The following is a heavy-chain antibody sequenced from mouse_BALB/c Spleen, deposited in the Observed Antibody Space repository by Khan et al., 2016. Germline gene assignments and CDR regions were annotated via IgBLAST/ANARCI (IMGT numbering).Heavy chain of an antibody. V-gene: IGHV1S136*01. Sequence: MQLQQSGPELVKPGASVKMSCKASGYTFTSYVMHWVKQKPGQGLEWIGYINPYNDGTKYNEKFKGKATLTSDKSSSIAYMELSSLTSEDSAVYYCIYYGNYWGQGTTLTVSS. CDR3: IYYGNY. CDR1: GYTFTSYV. J-gene: IGHJ2*01. CDR2: INPYNDGT. D-gene: IGHD2-1*01.